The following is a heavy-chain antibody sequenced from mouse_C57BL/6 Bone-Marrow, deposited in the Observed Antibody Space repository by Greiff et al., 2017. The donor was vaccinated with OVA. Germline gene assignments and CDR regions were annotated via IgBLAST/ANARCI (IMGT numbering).Heavy chain of an antibody. Sequence: QVQLQQSGAELARPGASVKLSCKASGYTFTSYGISWVKQRTGQGLEWIGEIYPRSGNTYYNEKFKGKATLTADKSSSTAYMELRSLTSEDSAVYFCAKGWGRFFFAYWGQGTLVTVSA. V-gene: IGHV1-81*01. J-gene: IGHJ3*01. CDR1: GYTFTSYG. D-gene: IGHD1-1*01. CDR2: IYPRSGNT. CDR3: AKGWGRFFFAY.